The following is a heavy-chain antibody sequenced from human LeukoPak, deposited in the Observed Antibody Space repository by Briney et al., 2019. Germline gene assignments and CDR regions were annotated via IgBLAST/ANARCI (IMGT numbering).Heavy chain of an antibody. CDR2: ISSSGSTI. Sequence: PGGSLRLSCAASGFTFSDYYMSWIRQAPGKGLEWVSYISSSGSTIYCADSVKGRFTISRDNAKNSLYLQMNSLRAEDTAVYYCARTNYDILTDRAFDIWGQGTMVTVSS. V-gene: IGHV3-11*01. CDR3: ARTNYDILTDRAFDI. CDR1: GFTFSDYY. J-gene: IGHJ3*02. D-gene: IGHD3-9*01.